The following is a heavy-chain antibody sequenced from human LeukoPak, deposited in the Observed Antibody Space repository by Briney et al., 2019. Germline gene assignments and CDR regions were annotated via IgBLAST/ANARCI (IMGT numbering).Heavy chain of an antibody. CDR1: GYTFTSYG. Sequence: ASVKVSCKASGYTFTSYGISWVRQAPGQGLEWMGWISAYNGNTNYAQKLQGRVTMTTDTSTSTAYMELRSLRSDDTAVYYCARLTGGDYYYGMDVWGQGTTVTVSS. D-gene: IGHD3-16*01. CDR3: ARLTGGDYYYGMDV. CDR2: ISAYNGNT. J-gene: IGHJ6*02. V-gene: IGHV1-18*01.